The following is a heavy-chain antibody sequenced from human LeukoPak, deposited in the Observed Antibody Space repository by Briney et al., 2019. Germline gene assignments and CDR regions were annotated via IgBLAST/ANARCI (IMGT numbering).Heavy chain of an antibody. J-gene: IGHJ3*02. D-gene: IGHD3-10*01. Sequence: SETLSLTCTVSGASISNSDRYWGWIRQPPGKGLEWIGSIYYSGITYHNPSLKSRVTISVDTSNNQFSLKLSSVTAADTAVYYCARLIWFGSASDIWGQGTMVTVSS. CDR2: IYYSGIT. V-gene: IGHV4-39*01. CDR3: ARLIWFGSASDI. CDR1: GASISNSDRY.